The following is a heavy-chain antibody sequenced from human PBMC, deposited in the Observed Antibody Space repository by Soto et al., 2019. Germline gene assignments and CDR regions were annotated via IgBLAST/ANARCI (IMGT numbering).Heavy chain of an antibody. CDR3: ARCLHYDSISLDDY. Sequence: QVQLVQSGAEVKKPGSSVKVSCKASGGTFSSYTISWVRQAPGPGLEWMGRIIPILGIANYAQKFQGRVTISADKSTSTAYMELSSLRSEDTAVYYWARCLHYDSISLDDYWGQGTLGTVSS. J-gene: IGHJ4*02. CDR1: GGTFSSYT. CDR2: IIPILGIA. D-gene: IGHD3-22*01. V-gene: IGHV1-69*02.